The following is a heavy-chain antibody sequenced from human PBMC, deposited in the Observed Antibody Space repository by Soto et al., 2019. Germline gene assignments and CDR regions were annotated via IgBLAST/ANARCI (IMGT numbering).Heavy chain of an antibody. V-gene: IGHV1-69*12. CDR3: ARDGMGDGIAVAGRQNYYYYYGMDV. J-gene: IGHJ6*02. CDR1: GGTFSSYA. Sequence: QVQLVQSGAEVKKPGSSVKVSCKASGGTFSSYAISWVRQAPGQGLEWMGGIIPIFGTANYAQKFQGRVTITADDSTSTAYMELSSLRSEDTAVYYCARDGMGDGIAVAGRQNYYYYYGMDVWGQGTTVTVSS. D-gene: IGHD6-19*01. CDR2: IIPIFGTA.